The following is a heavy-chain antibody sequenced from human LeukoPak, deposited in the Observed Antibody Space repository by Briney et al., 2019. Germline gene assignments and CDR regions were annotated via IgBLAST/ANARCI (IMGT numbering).Heavy chain of an antibody. J-gene: IGHJ4*02. D-gene: IGHD4-17*01. CDR3: ARSPTTVTTIFRKDYFDY. CDR1: GGSISSGSYY. CDR2: IYTGGST. Sequence: PSQTLSLTCTVPGGSISSGSYYWSWIRQPAGKGLEWLARIYTGGSTNYNPSLKSRVTISVDTSKTPFSLKLSSVTAADTAVYYCARSPTTVTTIFRKDYFDYWGQGTLVAVSS. V-gene: IGHV4-61*02.